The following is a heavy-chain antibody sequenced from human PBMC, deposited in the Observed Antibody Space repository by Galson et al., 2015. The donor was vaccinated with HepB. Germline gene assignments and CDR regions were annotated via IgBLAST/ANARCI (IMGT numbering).Heavy chain of an antibody. CDR1: GFTFSSYA. CDR2: ISGSGGST. Sequence: SLRLSCAASGFTFSSYAMSWVRQAPGKGLEWVSAISGSGGSTYYADSVKGRFTISRDNSKNTLYLQMDSLRAEDTAVYYCATGGGTDYYYGMDVWGQGTTVTVSS. J-gene: IGHJ6*02. CDR3: ATGGGTDYYYGMDV. D-gene: IGHD1-1*01. V-gene: IGHV3-23*01.